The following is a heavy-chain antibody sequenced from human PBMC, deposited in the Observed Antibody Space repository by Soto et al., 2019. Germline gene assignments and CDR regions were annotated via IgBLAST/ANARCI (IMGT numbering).Heavy chain of an antibody. D-gene: IGHD2-2*01. J-gene: IGHJ6*02. CDR2: IYYSGST. V-gene: IGHV4-30-4*01. CDR3: GTMPIVVEPAPMDV. CDR1: AGSISRGDYY. Sequence: SETLRVTWTVSAGSISRGDYYWCWILQPPEKGLEWIGYIYYSGSTSYNASLKSRTSISADPSNNQFSLKLHSLTAADTAVYFCGTMPIVVEPAPMDVWGPGTSVT.